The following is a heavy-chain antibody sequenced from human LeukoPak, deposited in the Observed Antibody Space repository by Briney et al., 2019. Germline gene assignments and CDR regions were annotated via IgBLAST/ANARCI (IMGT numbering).Heavy chain of an antibody. CDR2: IKEDGTET. CDR1: GFMCGSNW. CDR3: AKEGRSLQTY. D-gene: IGHD5-24*01. J-gene: IGHJ4*02. V-gene: IGHV3-7*03. Sequence: PGGSLRLSCAASGFMCGSNWMSWVRLAPGKGLEWVANIKEDGTETYYVDSVKGRFTISRDNAKNSLYLQMNSLRVEDTAVYYCAKEGRSLQTYWGQGTLVTVSS.